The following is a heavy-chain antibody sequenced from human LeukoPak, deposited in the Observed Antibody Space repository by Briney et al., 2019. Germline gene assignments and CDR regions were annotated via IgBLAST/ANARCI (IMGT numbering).Heavy chain of an antibody. Sequence: ASVKVSCKASGYTFTGYYVHWVRQAPGQGLERLGRMNPNSGDTHYAQKFQGRVTMTRDTSISAAYMELNNLTFDDTAVYYCVSRGDGGFDYWGQGTLVTVSS. CDR2: MNPNSGDT. J-gene: IGHJ4*02. V-gene: IGHV1-2*06. CDR1: GYTFTGYY. CDR3: VSRGDGGFDY. D-gene: IGHD3-16*01.